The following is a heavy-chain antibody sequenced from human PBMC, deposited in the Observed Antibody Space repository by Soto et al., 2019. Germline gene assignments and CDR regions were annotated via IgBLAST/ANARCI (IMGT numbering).Heavy chain of an antibody. J-gene: IGHJ4*02. Sequence: QVQLHQWGAGLLKPSETLSLTCAVSGGSLSFYYWNWIRQSPGKEVEWIGEVNHSGSTSYNSSLKSRVTISGDPSKSQFSLKLSSVTAADTAVYYCATRFYDSSGYYLFYFDSWGQGTLVTVSS. CDR3: ATRFYDSSGYYLFYFDS. CDR1: GGSLSFYY. CDR2: VNHSGST. D-gene: IGHD3-22*01. V-gene: IGHV4-34*01.